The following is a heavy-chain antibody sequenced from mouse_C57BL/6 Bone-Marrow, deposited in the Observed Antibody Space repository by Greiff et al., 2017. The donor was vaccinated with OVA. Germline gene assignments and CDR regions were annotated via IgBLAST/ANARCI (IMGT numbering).Heavy chain of an antibody. CDR3: ARHVLLWSTWFAY. Sequence: EVKLVESGGDLVKPGGSLKLSCAASGFTFSSYGMSWVRQTPDKRLEWVATISSGGSYTYSPDSVKGRFTISRDHAQNTLYLQMSSMKSEDTAMYYCARHVLLWSTWFAYWGQGTLVTVSA. V-gene: IGHV5-6*01. CDR1: GFTFSSYG. CDR2: ISSGGSYT. J-gene: IGHJ3*01. D-gene: IGHD2-1*01.